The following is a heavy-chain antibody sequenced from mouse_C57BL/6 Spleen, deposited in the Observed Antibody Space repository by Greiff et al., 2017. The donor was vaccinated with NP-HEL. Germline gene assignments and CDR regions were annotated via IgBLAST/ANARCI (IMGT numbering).Heavy chain of an antibody. Sequence: QVQLQQSGPELVKPGASVKISCKASGYAFSSSWMNWVKQRPGKGLEWIGRIYPGDGDTNYNGKFKGKATLTADKSSSTAYMQLSSLTSEDSAVYFCARFGPYYFDYWGQGTLVTVSA. J-gene: IGHJ3*01. CDR2: IYPGDGDT. D-gene: IGHD2-4*01. V-gene: IGHV1-82*01. CDR3: ARFGPYYFDY. CDR1: GYAFSSSW.